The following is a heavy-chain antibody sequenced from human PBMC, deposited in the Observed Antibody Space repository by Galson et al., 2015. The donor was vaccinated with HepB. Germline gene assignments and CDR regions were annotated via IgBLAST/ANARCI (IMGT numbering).Heavy chain of an antibody. CDR2: IYYSGST. CDR3: ARDYGRGYAFDI. J-gene: IGHJ3*02. Sequence: ETLSLTCTVSGGSISSYYWSWIRQPPGKGLEWIGYIYYSGSTNYNPSLKSRVTISVDTSKNQFSLKLSSVTAADTAVYYCARDYGRGYAFDIWGQGTMVTVSS. V-gene: IGHV4-59*01. CDR1: GGSISSYY. D-gene: IGHD3-16*01.